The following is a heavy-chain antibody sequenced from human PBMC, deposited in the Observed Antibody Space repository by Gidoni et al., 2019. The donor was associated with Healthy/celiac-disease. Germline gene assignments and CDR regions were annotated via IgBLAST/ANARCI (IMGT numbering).Heavy chain of an antibody. CDR2: INHSGST. Sequence: QVQLQQWGAGLLKPSETLSLTCAVYGGSFSGYYWSWIRQPPGKGLEWIGEINHSGSTNYNPSLKSRVTISVDTSKNQFSLKLSSVTAADTAVYYCAREAAGHYYFDYWGQGTLVTVSS. D-gene: IGHD6-13*01. J-gene: IGHJ4*02. CDR3: AREAAGHYYFDY. V-gene: IGHV4-34*01. CDR1: GGSFSGYY.